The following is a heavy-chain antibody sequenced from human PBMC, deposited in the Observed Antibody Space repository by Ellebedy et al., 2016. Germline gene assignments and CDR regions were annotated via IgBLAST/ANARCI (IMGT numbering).Heavy chain of an antibody. J-gene: IGHJ4*02. CDR1: GGSFSGYY. Sequence: GSLRLSCAVYGGSFSGYYWSWIRQPPGKGLEWIGEINHSGSTNYNPSLKSRVTISVDTSKNQFSLKLSSVTAADTAVYYCARIHPYCSGGSCYLLDYWGQGTLVTVSS. V-gene: IGHV4-34*01. CDR2: INHSGST. CDR3: ARIHPYCSGGSCYLLDY. D-gene: IGHD2-15*01.